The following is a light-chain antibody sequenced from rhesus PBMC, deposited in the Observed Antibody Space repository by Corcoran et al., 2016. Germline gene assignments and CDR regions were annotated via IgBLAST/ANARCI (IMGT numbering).Light chain of an antibody. J-gene: IGLJ2*01. CDR1: SSDIGGYNR. CDR3: SSYAGSYTL. Sequence: QAALTQPPSMSGSPGQSVTISCTGTSSDIGGYNRVSWYQQHPGKAPKLMIYEVSQRPSGVSDRISGSKSGDTASLTISGLQAEDEADYHCSSYAGSYTLFGGGTRLTVL. V-gene: IGLV2-23*02. CDR2: EVS.